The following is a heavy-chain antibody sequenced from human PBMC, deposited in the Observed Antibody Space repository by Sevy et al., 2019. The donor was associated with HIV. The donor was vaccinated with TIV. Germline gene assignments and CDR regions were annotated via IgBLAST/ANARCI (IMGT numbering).Heavy chain of an antibody. J-gene: IGHJ6*03. D-gene: IGHD3-3*01. Sequence: SQTLSLTCAISGDSVSSNSAAWNWIRQSPSRGLEWLGRTYYRSKWYNDYAVSVKSRITINPDTSKNQFSLQLNSVTPEDTAVYYCARGVIVLRFLEWLSETYYYYYYTDVWGKGTTVTVSS. CDR3: ARGVIVLRFLEWLSETYYYYYYTDV. V-gene: IGHV6-1*01. CDR1: GDSVSSNSAA. CDR2: TYYRSKWYN.